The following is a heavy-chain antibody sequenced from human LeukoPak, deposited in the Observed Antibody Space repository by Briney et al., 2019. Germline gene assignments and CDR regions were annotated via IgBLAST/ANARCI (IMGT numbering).Heavy chain of an antibody. CDR2: ISSSSSYI. J-gene: IGHJ2*01. CDR3: ARETYGDYGWYFDL. V-gene: IGHV3-21*01. D-gene: IGHD4-17*01. CDR1: GFTFSSYS. Sequence: GGSLRLSCAASGFTFSSYSMNWVRQAPGEGLEWVSSISSSSSYIYYADSVKGRFTISRDNAKNSLYLQMNSLRAEDTAVYYCARETYGDYGWYFDLWGRGTLATVSS.